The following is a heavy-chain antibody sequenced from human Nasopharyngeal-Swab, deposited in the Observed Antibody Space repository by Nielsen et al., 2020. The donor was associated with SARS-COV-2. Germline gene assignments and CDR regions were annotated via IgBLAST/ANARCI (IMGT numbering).Heavy chain of an antibody. CDR2: ISGSGGYT. V-gene: IGHV3-23*01. CDR3: AKERTIFGVVIPSYDY. Sequence: GGTLRLSGVASGFTFSTYAMSGVRQAPGKGLEWVSAISGSGGYTFYADSVKGRFTISRDNSKNTLYLQMNSLRAEDTAVYYCAKERTIFGVVIPSYDYWGQGTLVTVSS. D-gene: IGHD3-3*01. CDR1: GFTFSTYA. J-gene: IGHJ4*02.